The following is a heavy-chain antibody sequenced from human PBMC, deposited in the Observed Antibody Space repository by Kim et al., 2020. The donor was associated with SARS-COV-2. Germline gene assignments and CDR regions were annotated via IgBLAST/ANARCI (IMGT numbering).Heavy chain of an antibody. J-gene: IGHJ6*03. Sequence: GGSLRLSCAASGFTFDDYGMSWVRQAPGKGLDWVSAINWNGDSAGYVDSVKGRFTISRDNANNSLYLQMDSLRAEDTAVYYCARGRGTFPHFYMDVWGKG. CDR3: ARGRGTFPHFYMDV. CDR1: GFTFDDYG. CDR2: INWNGDSA. V-gene: IGHV3-20*04. D-gene: IGHD1-1*01.